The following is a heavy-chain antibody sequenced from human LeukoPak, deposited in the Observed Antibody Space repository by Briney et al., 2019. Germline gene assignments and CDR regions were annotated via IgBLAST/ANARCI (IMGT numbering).Heavy chain of an antibody. CDR3: ARAYGGDYGDYDSYFDL. CDR1: GFTFSSYS. D-gene: IGHD4-17*01. J-gene: IGHJ2*01. CDR2: ISSSSSTI. V-gene: IGHV3-48*02. Sequence: GGSLRLSCAASGFTFSSYSMNWVRQAPGKGLEWVSYISSSSSTIYYADSVKGRFTISRDNAKNSLYLQMNNLRDEDTAVYYCARAYGGDYGDYDSYFDLWGRGTLVTVSS.